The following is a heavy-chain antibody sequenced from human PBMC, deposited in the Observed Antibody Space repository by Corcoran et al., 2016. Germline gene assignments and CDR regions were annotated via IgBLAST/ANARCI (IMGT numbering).Heavy chain of an antibody. D-gene: IGHD1-26*01. Sequence: QVQLQQSGPGLVKPSQTLSLTCVISGDSVSSNSVAWNWIRQSPSRGLEWLGRTYYRSKWYNDYAVSVKSRITINPDTSKNQFSLQLNSVAPEDTAVDDCARCVGSQKYVDYWGQGTLVTVSS. V-gene: IGHV6-1*01. CDR2: TYYRSKWYN. J-gene: IGHJ4*02. CDR1: GDSVSSNSVA. CDR3: ARCVGSQKYVDY.